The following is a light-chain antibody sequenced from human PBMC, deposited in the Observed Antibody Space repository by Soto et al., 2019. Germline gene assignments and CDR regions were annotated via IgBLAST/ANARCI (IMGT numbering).Light chain of an antibody. CDR2: DVS. Sequence: QSVLTQPASVSGSPGQSITISCTGTSSDGGGYNYVSWYQQHPGNAPKLMIYDVSNRPSGVSNRFSGSESGNTASLTISGLQAEDEADYYCSSYTSSSTLGFGTGTKVTVL. CDR3: SSYTSSSTLG. V-gene: IGLV2-14*01. J-gene: IGLJ1*01. CDR1: SSDGGGYNY.